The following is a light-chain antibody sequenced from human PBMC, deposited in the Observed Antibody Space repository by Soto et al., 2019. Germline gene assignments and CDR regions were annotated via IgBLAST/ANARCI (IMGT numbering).Light chain of an antibody. J-gene: IGLJ1*01. CDR3: RSWDSSLSADV. CDR2: DDN. CDR1: SSNIGGTS. Sequence: QCLLTQPPYVSAAPGQKFTIACSGSSSNIGGTSVSWYQQLPGTAPKLLIYDDNKRPSGIPDRFSGSKSGTSATLGITGFQTGDEADYYCRSWDSSLSADVFGTGTKVTVL. V-gene: IGLV1-51*01.